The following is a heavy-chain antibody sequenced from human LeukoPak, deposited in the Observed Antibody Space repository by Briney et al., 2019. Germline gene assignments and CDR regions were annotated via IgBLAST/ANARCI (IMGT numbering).Heavy chain of an antibody. CDR1: GFTFSSYS. CDR3: ARASIGQWLLTDY. CDR2: ISSSSSYI. D-gene: IGHD6-19*01. Sequence: GSLRLSCAASGFTFSSYSMNWVRQAPGKGLEWVSSISSSSSYIYYADSVKGRFTISRDNAKNSLYLQMNSLRAEDTAVYYCARASIGQWLLTDYWGQGTLVTVSS. J-gene: IGHJ4*02. V-gene: IGHV3-21*01.